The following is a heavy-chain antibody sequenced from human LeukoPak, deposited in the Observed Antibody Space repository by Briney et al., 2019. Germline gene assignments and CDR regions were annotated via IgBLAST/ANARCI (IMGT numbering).Heavy chain of an antibody. CDR2: NTWNGGDT. D-gene: IGHD1-1*01. V-gene: IGHV3-20*04. CDR3: VRTGTFNWSDH. CDR1: GFSFDAYA. Sequence: GGSLRLSCAASGFSFDAYAMSWVRQAPGKGLEWVSGNTWNGGDTGSADSVQGRFTSSRDNAKNSLYLHMTSLRAEDTAFYYCVRTGTFNWSDHWGRGTLVTVSS. J-gene: IGHJ5*02.